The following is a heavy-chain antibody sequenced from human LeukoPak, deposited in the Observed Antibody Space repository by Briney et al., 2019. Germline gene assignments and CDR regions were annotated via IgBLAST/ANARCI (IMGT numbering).Heavy chain of an antibody. Sequence: GGSLRLSCAASGFTFSSYWMSWVRQAPGKGLEWVANIKQDGSEKYYVDSVEGRFTISRDNAKNSLYLEMNSLRAEDTAVYYCASYSSGWTAVGYWGQGTLVTVSS. CDR2: IKQDGSEK. V-gene: IGHV3-7*01. CDR1: GFTFSSYW. D-gene: IGHD6-19*01. CDR3: ASYSSGWTAVGY. J-gene: IGHJ4*02.